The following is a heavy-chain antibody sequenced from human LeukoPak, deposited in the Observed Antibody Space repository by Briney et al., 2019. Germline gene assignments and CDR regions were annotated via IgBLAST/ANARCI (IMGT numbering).Heavy chain of an antibody. V-gene: IGHV1-18*01. CDR1: GYTFTSYG. CDR3: ARVRGLAVAGTFDY. D-gene: IGHD6-19*01. CDR2: ISAYNGNT. J-gene: IGHJ4*02. Sequence: ASVKVSRKASGYTFTSYGISWVRQAPGQGLEWMGWISAYNGNTNYAQKLQGRVTMTTDTSTSTAYMELRSLRSDDTAVYYCARVRGLAVAGTFDYWGQGTLVTVSS.